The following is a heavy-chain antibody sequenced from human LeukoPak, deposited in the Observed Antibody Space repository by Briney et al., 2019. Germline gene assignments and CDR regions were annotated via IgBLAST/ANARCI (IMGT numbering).Heavy chain of an antibody. CDR3: AREQARRYFDY. CDR2: IYHSGST. V-gene: IGHV4-30-2*01. CDR1: GGSISSGGYS. J-gene: IGHJ4*02. D-gene: IGHD6-6*01. Sequence: SETLSLTCAVSGGSISSGGYSWRWIRQPPGKGLEWIGYIYHSGSTYYNRSLKRRVTISVDRSKNQFSLKLSAVTAADTAVYYCAREQARRYFDYWGQGTLVTVSS.